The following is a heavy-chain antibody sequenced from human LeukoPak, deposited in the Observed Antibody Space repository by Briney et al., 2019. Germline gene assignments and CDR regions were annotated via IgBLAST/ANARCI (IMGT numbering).Heavy chain of an antibody. Sequence: PGGSLRLSCAASGFTFSGHPMSWVRQAPGRGLEWVSVIYRGGNTYYADSVKGRFTISTDNSKNTLYLQMNSLRAEDTAVYYCARRNAMDVWGQGTTVIVFS. CDR3: ARRNAMDV. V-gene: IGHV3-53*01. J-gene: IGHJ6*02. CDR2: IYRGGNT. CDR1: GFTFSGHP.